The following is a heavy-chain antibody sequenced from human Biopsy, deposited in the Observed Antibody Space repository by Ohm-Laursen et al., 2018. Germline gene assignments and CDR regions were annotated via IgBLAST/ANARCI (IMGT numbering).Heavy chain of an antibody. CDR3: ARDDAVTVVRGLDY. J-gene: IGHJ4*02. D-gene: IGHD2-21*02. V-gene: IGHV4-59*01. CDR1: GCSISSYN. CDR2: IYYSGTT. Sequence: SGTLSLTCTVSGCSISSYNWIWIRQPPGQGLEWTGYIYYSGTTDYSPYLKSRATISLNKSNNQFFLMLSSGAAEDNAVYYCARDDAVTVVRGLDYWGQGTLVTVSS.